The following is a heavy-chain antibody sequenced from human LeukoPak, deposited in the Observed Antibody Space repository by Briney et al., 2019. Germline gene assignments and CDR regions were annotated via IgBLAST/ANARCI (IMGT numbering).Heavy chain of an antibody. CDR2: INSKSGGT. V-gene: IGHV1-2*02. J-gene: IGHJ4*01. CDR3: ARGWFGIHDDFDF. D-gene: IGHD2-15*01. Sequence: SVSVSCTASGYTFSGYYMHWVRQAPGQGLEGVGWINSKSGGTNYAQTVEGRVTITRDTSKSTVYMDLNRLRSDDTAVYYCARGWFGIHDDFDFWGQGTLVTVSS. CDR1: GYTFSGYY.